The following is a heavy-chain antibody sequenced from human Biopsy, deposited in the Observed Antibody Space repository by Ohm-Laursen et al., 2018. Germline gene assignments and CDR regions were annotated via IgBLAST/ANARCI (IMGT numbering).Heavy chain of an antibody. Sequence: SLRLSCTASGFTFSSFAMNWVRQAPGKGLEWVSSISSGSSYIYYADSVKGRFTISRDNAKKSLYLQMNSLRAEDTAVYYCAKDVFGGFSGSTDYYAYYFDSWGQGTLVTVSS. J-gene: IGHJ4*02. D-gene: IGHD3-10*02. CDR1: GFTFSSFA. CDR3: AKDVFGGFSGSTDYYAYYFDS. CDR2: ISSGSSYI. V-gene: IGHV3-21*01.